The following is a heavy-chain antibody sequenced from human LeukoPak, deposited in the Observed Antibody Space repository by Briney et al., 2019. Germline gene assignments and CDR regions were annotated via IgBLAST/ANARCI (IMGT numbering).Heavy chain of an antibody. J-gene: IGHJ6*03. V-gene: IGHV4-59*08. CDR1: GGSISSYY. D-gene: IGHD2-2*02. Sequence: SETLSLTCTVSGGSISSYYWSWIRQPPGKGLEWIGYIYYSGSTNYNPSLKSRVTISVDTSKNQFSLKLSSVTAADTAVYYCAGVRYCSSTSCYTYYYYMDVWGKGTTVTVSS. CDR2: IYYSGST. CDR3: AGVRYCSSTSCYTYYYYMDV.